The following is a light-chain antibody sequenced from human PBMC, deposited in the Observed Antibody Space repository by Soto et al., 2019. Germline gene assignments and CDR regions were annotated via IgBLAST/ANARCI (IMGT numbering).Light chain of an antibody. Sequence: QPVLTQSPSASTSLGASVKLTCTLSSGHSNYAIAWHQQHPEKGPCYLMKINTDGSHIKGGGIPERFSGSSSGAERYLIISSLQSEDEAEYYCQTWGTGINWVFGGGTKLTVL. CDR3: QTWGTGINWV. J-gene: IGLJ3*02. CDR2: INTDGSH. CDR1: SGHSNYA. V-gene: IGLV4-69*01.